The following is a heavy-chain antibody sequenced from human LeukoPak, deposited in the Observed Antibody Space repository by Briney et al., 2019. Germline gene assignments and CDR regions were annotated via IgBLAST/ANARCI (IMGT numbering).Heavy chain of an antibody. CDR2: IYYSGST. V-gene: IGHV4-61*01. J-gene: IGHJ4*02. D-gene: IGHD3-22*01. CDR3: ARAAYYYETSGYKTVCYFDY. Sequence: SETLSLTCTVSGGSVSSGSYYWSWIRQPPGKGLECIGNIYYSGSTNYNPSLKSRVTISVDTSKNQFSLKLSSVTAADTAVYYCARAAYYYETSGYKTVCYFDYWGQGTLVTVSS. CDR1: GGSVSSGSYY.